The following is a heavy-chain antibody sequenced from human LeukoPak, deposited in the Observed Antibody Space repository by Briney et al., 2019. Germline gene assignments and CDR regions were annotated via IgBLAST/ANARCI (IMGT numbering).Heavy chain of an antibody. D-gene: IGHD1-20*01. V-gene: IGHV3-73*01. CDR1: GFTFSGSA. J-gene: IGHJ3*02. CDR2: IRSKANSYAT. CDR3: TRLKYNWNDYAFDI. Sequence: GGSLRLSCAASGFTFSGSAMHWVRQASGKGLEWVGRIRSKANSYATAYAASAKGRVTISRDDSKNTAYLQMNSLKTEDTAVYYCTRLKYNWNDYAFDIWGQGTMVTVSS.